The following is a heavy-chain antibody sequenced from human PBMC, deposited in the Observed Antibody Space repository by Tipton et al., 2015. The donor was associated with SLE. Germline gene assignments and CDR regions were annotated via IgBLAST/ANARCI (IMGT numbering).Heavy chain of an antibody. J-gene: IGHJ6*03. CDR3: ARDWGGKLSYYYYYMDV. CDR2: FHYSGST. V-gene: IGHV4-61*05. Sequence: GLVKPSETLSLTCTVSGGSISSSSYHWGWVRQPPGKGLEWIGYFHYSGSTNYNPSLRSRVTMSVDTSKSQFSLKLSSVTAADTAVYYCARDWGGKLSYYYYYMDVWGKGTTVTVSS. CDR1: GGSISSSSYH. D-gene: IGHD3-16*01.